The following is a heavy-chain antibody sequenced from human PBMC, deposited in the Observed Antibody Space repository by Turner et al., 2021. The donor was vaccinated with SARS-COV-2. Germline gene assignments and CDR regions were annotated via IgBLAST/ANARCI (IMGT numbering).Heavy chain of an antibody. V-gene: IGHV3-30*18. Sequence: QVQLVESGGGVVQPGRSLRPSCAVSGFSLSNYGMHWVRQAPGKGLEWVAFVSYDGTNKGYADSVKGRFTISRDNSNNTLYLQMNSLRGEDTALYYCAKGLRTFRYFDSWGQGTLVTVSS. CDR1: GFSLSNYG. D-gene: IGHD2-21*02. J-gene: IGHJ4*02. CDR2: VSYDGTNK. CDR3: AKGLRTFRYFDS.